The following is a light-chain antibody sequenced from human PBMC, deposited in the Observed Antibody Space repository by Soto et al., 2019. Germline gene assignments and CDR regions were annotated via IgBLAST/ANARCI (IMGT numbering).Light chain of an antibody. CDR3: QQYGSSPLT. V-gene: IGKV3-20*01. CDR2: GAS. CDR1: QSVSSSY. Sequence: EIVLTQSPGTLSLSPGERATLSCSASQSVSSSYLAWYQQKPGQAPRLLIYGASRRATGIPDRFSGSGSGTDFTLTISRLEPEDFAVYYCQQYGSSPLTFGPGTKVDIK. J-gene: IGKJ3*01.